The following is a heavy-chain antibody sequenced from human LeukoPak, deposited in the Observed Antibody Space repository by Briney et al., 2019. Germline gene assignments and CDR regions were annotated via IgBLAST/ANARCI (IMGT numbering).Heavy chain of an antibody. J-gene: IGHJ6*04. CDR2: IYHSGST. CDR3: ARGWCPHCHGMGD. V-gene: IGHV4-38-2*01. D-gene: IGHD6-19*01. CDR1: GYSISSGYY. Sequence: PSETLSLTCAVSGYSISSGYYWGWIRQPPGKGLEWIGSIYHSGSTYYNPSLKSRVTISVDTSKNQFSLKLSSVTAADTAVYFCARGWCPHCHGMGDWGKGSTVTVSS.